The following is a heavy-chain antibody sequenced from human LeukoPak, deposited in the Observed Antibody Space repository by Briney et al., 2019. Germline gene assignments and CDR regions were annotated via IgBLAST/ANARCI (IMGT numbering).Heavy chain of an antibody. CDR1: GYTFTNYY. CDR3: VLSLNGDYQSGYFDL. J-gene: IGHJ2*01. D-gene: IGHD4-17*01. V-gene: IGHV1-46*01. Sequence: ASVKVSCTASGYTFTNYYIHWVRQAPGQGLEWMGIINPSGGSTSYAQKFQGRVTMTRDTSTSTVYMELSGLRSEDTAVYYCVLSLNGDYQSGYFDLWGRGTLVTVSS. CDR2: INPSGGST.